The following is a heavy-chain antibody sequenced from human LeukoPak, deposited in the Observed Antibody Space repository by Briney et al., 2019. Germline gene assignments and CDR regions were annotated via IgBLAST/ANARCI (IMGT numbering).Heavy chain of an antibody. D-gene: IGHD3-22*01. CDR1: GFTFSSYA. J-gene: IGHJ4*02. V-gene: IGHV3-30-3*01. Sequence: GGSLRLSCAASGFTFSSYAMHWVRQAPGKGLEWVAVISYDGSNKYYADSVKGRFTISRDNSKNTLYLQMNSLRAEDTAVYYCARDDHPGSNLQLWFRYYDSSGYFDYWGQGTLVTVSS. CDR2: ISYDGSNK. CDR3: ARDDHPGSNLQLWFRYYDSSGYFDY.